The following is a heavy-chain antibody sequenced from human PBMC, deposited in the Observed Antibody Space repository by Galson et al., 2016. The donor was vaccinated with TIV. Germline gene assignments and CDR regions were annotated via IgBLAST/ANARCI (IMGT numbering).Heavy chain of an antibody. CDR2: IDWDDDK. CDR1: GFSLQTDGMC. V-gene: IGHV2-70*11. J-gene: IGHJ4*02. CDR3: ARISGYYDSSGHYIPRSFDY. Sequence: PALVKPTQTLTLTCTFSGFSLQTDGMCVNWIRQPPGKALEWLARIDWDDDKSYSSSLKTRLTISKDTSKNQVVLTMPNMDPVDTATYYCARISGYYDSSGHYIPRSFDYWGQGALVTVSS. D-gene: IGHD3-22*01.